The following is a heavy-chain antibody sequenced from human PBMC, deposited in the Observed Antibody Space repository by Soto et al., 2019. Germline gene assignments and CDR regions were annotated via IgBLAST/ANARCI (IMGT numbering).Heavy chain of an antibody. Sequence: PWGSLILSFASAVFTLSNHDMDWVRQATGKSLEWVSAIGIGGDTYYPASVKGRFTISIQNAKNSLYLQMNNLRAGDTAVYYCARGPGSPTYHNGMDVWGQGTPVTVSS. J-gene: IGHJ6*02. CDR2: IGIGGDT. V-gene: IGHV3-13*01. D-gene: IGHD3-10*01. CDR3: ARGPGSPTYHNGMDV. CDR1: VFTLSNHD.